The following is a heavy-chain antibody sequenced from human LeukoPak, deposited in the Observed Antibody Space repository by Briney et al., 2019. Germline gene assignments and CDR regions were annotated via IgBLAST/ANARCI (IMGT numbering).Heavy chain of an antibody. CDR2: IYPGDSDT. V-gene: IGHV5-51*01. CDR3: ARLSQPVAVAGTRWFDP. J-gene: IGHJ5*02. CDR1: GYSFTSYW. Sequence: GESLKSSCKGSGYSFTSYWIGWVRQMPGKGLEWMGIIYPGDSDTRYSPSFQGQVTISADKSISTAYLQWSSLKASDTAMYYCARLSQPVAVAGTRWFDPWGQGTLVTVPS. D-gene: IGHD6-19*01.